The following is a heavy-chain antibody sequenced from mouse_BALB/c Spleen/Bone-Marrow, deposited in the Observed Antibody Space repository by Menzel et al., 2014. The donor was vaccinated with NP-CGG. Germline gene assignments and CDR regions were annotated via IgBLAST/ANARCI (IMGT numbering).Heavy chain of an antibody. D-gene: IGHD2-3*01. J-gene: IGHJ4*01. CDR2: ILPGSDST. CDR3: AGWGYDGYFYAMDY. V-gene: IGHV1-9*01. Sequence: LVESGAELMKPGASVKISCKATGYTFSSYWIAWVRQRPGHGLEWIGEILPGSDSTNYNEKFKGKATFTADTSSNTAYMQLSSLTSEDSAVYYCAGWGYDGYFYAMDYWGQGTSVTVSS. CDR1: GYTFSSYW.